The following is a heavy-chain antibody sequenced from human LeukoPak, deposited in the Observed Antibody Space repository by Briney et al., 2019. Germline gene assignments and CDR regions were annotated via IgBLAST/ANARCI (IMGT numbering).Heavy chain of an antibody. J-gene: IGHJ4*02. CDR2: INPNSGGT. V-gene: IGHV1-2*02. D-gene: IGHD3-10*01. CDR3: ATSLLWFGEFVDY. CDR1: GYTFTGYY. Sequence: ASVKVSCKASGYTFTGYYMHWVRQAPGQGLEWMGWINPNSGGTNYAQKFQGRVTMTRDTSISSAYMELSSLRSEDTAVYHCATSLLWFGEFVDYWGQGTLVTVSS.